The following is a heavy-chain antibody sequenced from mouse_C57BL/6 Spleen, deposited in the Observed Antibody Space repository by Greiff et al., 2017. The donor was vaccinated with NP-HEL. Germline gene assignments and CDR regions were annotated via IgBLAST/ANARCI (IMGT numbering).Heavy chain of an antibody. Sequence: LVESGAELVKPGASVKLSCTASGSTFTEYTIHWVKQRSGQGLEWIGWFYPGSGSIKYNEKFKDKATLTAEKSTSTVYMELSRLTSDDSAVYFCARHEAYDGYYPFDYWGQGTTLTVSS. J-gene: IGHJ2*01. CDR2: FYPGSGSI. CDR3: ARHEAYDGYYPFDY. D-gene: IGHD2-3*01. CDR1: GSTFTEYT. V-gene: IGHV1-62-2*01.